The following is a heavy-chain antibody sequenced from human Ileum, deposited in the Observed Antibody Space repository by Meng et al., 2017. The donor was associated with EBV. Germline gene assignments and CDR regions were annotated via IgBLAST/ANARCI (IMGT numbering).Heavy chain of an antibody. D-gene: IGHD3-9*01. Sequence: VQLQESGPGLVKPSGTLSPTCAVSGGSVSSGNWWSWVRQSPGKGLEWIGEIYQSGSTNYNPSLESRVTISLDKSENQLSLRLTSVTAADTAVYYCAREGGSFDILTGYDIWGQGTLVTVSS. CDR2: IYQSGST. V-gene: IGHV4-4*02. J-gene: IGHJ4*02. CDR3: AREGGSFDILTGYDI. CDR1: GGSVSSGNW.